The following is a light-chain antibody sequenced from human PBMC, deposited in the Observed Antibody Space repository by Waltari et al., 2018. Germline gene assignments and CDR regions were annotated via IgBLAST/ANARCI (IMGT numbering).Light chain of an antibody. J-gene: IGKJ1*01. CDR3: QQYYSTPQT. V-gene: IGKV4-1*01. CDR1: QSVLYRSKNKNY. CDR2: WAS. Sequence: DIVMTQSPDSLAVSLGERATIHCKSSQSVLYRSKNKNYLAWYQQKPGQPPKLLIYWASTRESGVPDRFSGSGSGTDFTLTISSLQAEDVAVYYCQQYYSTPQTFGQGTKVEIK.